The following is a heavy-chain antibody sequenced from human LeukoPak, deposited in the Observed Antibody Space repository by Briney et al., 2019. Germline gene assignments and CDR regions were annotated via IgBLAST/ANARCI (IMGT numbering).Heavy chain of an antibody. CDR3: AREFGVATTFSDY. J-gene: IGHJ4*02. CDR1: GFTFSSYW. D-gene: IGHD5-12*01. V-gene: IGHV3-7*04. Sequence: PGGSLRLSCAASGFTFSSYWMSWVRQAPGKGLEWVANIKQDGSEKYYVDSVKGRLTISRDNAKNSLYLQMNSLRAEDTAVYYCAREFGVATTFSDYWGQGTLVTVSS. CDR2: IKQDGSEK.